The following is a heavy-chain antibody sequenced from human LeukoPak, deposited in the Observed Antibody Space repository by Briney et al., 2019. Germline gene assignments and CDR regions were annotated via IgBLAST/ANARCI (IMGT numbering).Heavy chain of an antibody. J-gene: IGHJ4*02. D-gene: IGHD4-11*01. CDR2: IQFDGSNK. V-gene: IGHV3-30*02. CDR3: ANEGTTTVFDY. CDR1: GFTFSNFG. Sequence: PGGSLRLSCAASGFTFSNFGMHWVRQAPGKGLEWVAFIQFDGSNKYYADSVKGRFTISRDNSKNTLYLQMNSLKPEDTAVSYCANEGTTTVFDYWGQGTLVTVSS.